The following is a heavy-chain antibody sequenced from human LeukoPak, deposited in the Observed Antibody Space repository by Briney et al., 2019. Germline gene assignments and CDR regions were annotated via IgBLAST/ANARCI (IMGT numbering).Heavy chain of an antibody. CDR2: IHNSRGT. V-gene: IGHV4-30-4*01. CDR1: GASITSDIFY. D-gene: IGHD2-15*01. CDR3: GKVGGSTNS. Sequence: SQTLSLTCTVSGASITSDIFYWNWIRQSPGKGLEWIGAIHNSRGTSYNPSLESRLTISVDPSENKFFLKMTSVTDADTATYYCGKVGGSTNSWGQGTLVTVSS. J-gene: IGHJ4*02.